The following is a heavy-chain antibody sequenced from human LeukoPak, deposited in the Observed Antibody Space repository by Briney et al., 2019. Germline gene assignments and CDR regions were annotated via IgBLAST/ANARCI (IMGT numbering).Heavy chain of an antibody. CDR3: ARDLAGAAAGTIPLFDY. CDR2: INGYNGNS. Sequence: ASVKVSCKVSNYTFTSYSISWVRQAPGQGLEWMGWINGYNGNSNYAQSFQGRVTMTTDTSTSTAYMELRSLRSDDTAVYYCARDLAGAAAGTIPLFDYWGQGTLVTVSS. D-gene: IGHD6-13*01. V-gene: IGHV1-18*04. CDR1: NYTFTSYS. J-gene: IGHJ4*02.